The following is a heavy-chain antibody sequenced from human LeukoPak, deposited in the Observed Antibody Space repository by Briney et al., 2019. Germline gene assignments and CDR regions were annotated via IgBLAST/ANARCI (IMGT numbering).Heavy chain of an antibody. CDR1: GYTFTSYG. D-gene: IGHD2-2*01. J-gene: IGHJ4*02. V-gene: IGHV1-18*01. CDR3: ARVRSSTNLYYFDY. CDR2: ISAYDGNT. Sequence: ASVKVSCKASGYTFTSYGISWVRQAPGQGLEWMGWISAYDGNTNYAQKLQGRVTMTTDTSTSTAYMELRSLRSVDTAVYYCARVRSSTNLYYFDYWGQGTLVTVSS.